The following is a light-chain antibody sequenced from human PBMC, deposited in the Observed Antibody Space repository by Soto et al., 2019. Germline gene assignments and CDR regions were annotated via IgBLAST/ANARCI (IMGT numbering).Light chain of an antibody. J-gene: IGKJ1*01. V-gene: IGKV3-15*01. CDR3: QQDNNWRPWT. CDR2: GAS. Sequence: EIVMTQSPATLSVSPGERATLSCRASQSLSNNLAWYQQKPGQAPRLLIYGASTKATGIPARFSGGWSGTEFTLTISSLQSEDFAGYYCQQDNNWRPWTFGQGTKVEIK. CDR1: QSLSNN.